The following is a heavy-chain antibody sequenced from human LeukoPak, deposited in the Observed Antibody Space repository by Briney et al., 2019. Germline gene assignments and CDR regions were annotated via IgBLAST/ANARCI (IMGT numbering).Heavy chain of an antibody. Sequence: GASVKVSCKASGYTFTSYDINWVRQATGQGLEWMGWMSPNSGNTGYAQKFQGRVTITRNTSISTAYMELSSLRSEDTAVYYCARGASSSWYSYYYYYYYMDVWGKGTTVTVSS. CDR2: MSPNSGNT. CDR1: GYTFTSYD. V-gene: IGHV1-8*03. J-gene: IGHJ6*03. D-gene: IGHD6-13*01. CDR3: ARGASSSWYSYYYYYYYMDV.